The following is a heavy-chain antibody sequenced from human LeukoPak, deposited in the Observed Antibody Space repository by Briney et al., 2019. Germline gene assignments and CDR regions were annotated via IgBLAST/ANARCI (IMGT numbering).Heavy chain of an antibody. J-gene: IGHJ3*01. CDR1: GFSFSNSG. Sequence: TGVSLRLSCAASGFSFSNSGMHWVRQAPGKGLEWVAVIWYDGSNEYYADAVKGRFTISRDNSKNTVHLQMNSLRVEDTSVYYCAREISMFVNAFDLWGQGTLVTVTS. CDR2: IWYDGSNE. D-gene: IGHD3-10*02. CDR3: AREISMFVNAFDL. V-gene: IGHV3-33*01.